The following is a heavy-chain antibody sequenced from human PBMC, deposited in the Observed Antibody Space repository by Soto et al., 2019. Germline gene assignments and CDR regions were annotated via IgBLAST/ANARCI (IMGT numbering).Heavy chain of an antibody. CDR3: ARDSRRYCSSTSCYTDY. CDR2: IWYDGSNK. CDR1: GFTFSSYG. J-gene: IGHJ4*02. Sequence: QVQLVESGGGVVQPGRSLRLSCAASGFTFSSYGMHWVRQAPGKGLEWMAVIWYDGSNKYYADSVKGRFTISRDNSKNTLYLQMNSLRAEDTAVYYCARDSRRYCSSTSCYTDYWGQGTLVTVSS. V-gene: IGHV3-33*01. D-gene: IGHD2-2*02.